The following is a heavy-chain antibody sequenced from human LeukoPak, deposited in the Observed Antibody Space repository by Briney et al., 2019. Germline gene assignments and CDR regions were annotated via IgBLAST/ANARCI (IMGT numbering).Heavy chain of an antibody. J-gene: IGHJ5*02. CDR2: IKQDGSEK. V-gene: IGHV3-7*01. D-gene: IGHD6-19*01. CDR1: GFTFSSYW. Sequence: GGSLRLSCAASGFTFSSYWMSWVRQAPGKGLEWVANIKQDGSEKYYVDSVKGRFTISRDNAKNSLYLQMNSLRAEDTAVYYCARDSGWLYNWFDPWGQGTLVTVSS. CDR3: ARDSGWLYNWFDP.